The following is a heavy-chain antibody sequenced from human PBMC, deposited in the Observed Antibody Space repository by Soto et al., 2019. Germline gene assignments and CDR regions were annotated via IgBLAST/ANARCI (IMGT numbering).Heavy chain of an antibody. D-gene: IGHD4-17*01. V-gene: IGHV4-59*01. CDR3: ARVPYGDSTFDY. J-gene: IGHJ4*02. Sequence: SETLSLTCTVSGGPISICSWTWIRQPPGKGLEWIGYISYSGSTTYNPSLKSRVTLSVDTAANQFSLNLKSVTTADTAVYYCARVPYGDSTFDYWGQGTLVTVS. CDR1: GGPISICS. CDR2: ISYSGST.